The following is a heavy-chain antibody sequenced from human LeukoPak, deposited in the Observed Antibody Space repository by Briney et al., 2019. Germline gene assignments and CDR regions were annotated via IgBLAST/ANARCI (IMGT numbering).Heavy chain of an antibody. J-gene: IGHJ2*01. D-gene: IGHD6-6*01. CDR2: INSDGSNT. Sequence: GGCRRLSCAASGFTFSSYWMHWVRQAPGKGLVWVSRINSDGSNTTFADSVKGRFTISRDNAKNTLYLQMNSLRAEDTAVYYCARKVSWYFNLWGRDTRVTVSS. CDR1: GFTFSSYW. CDR3: ARKVSWYFNL. V-gene: IGHV3-74*01.